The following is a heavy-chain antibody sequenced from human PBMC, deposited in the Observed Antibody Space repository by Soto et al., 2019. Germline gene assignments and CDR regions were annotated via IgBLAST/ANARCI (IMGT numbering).Heavy chain of an antibody. CDR2: IIAYLGKT. Sequence: APVKVSCKASGGTFSSYTISWVRQAPGQRLEWMGWIIAYLGKTNYAQKLQGRVTMTTDTSTSTAYMELRSLRSDDTAVYYCAKDHRRDILTGYEFDPWGQGTLVTVSS. D-gene: IGHD3-9*01. CDR1: GGTFSSYT. J-gene: IGHJ5*02. CDR3: AKDHRRDILTGYEFDP. V-gene: IGHV1-18*01.